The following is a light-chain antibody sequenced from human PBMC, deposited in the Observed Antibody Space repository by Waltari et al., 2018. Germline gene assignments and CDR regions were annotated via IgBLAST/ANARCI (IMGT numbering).Light chain of an antibody. Sequence: QSALTQPASVSGSPGQSITLSCTGTSSDIGSSNFVSWYQHHPGKAPKLILYEVTKRPSGVSDRFSGSKSGNTASLTISGLQAEDDADYYCYSSAMSAFVVFGGGTKLTVL. V-gene: IGLV2-23*02. CDR3: YSSAMSAFVV. CDR2: EVT. CDR1: SSDIGSSNF. J-gene: IGLJ3*02.